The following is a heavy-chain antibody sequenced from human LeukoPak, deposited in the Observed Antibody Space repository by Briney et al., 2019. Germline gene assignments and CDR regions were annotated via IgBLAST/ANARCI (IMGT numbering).Heavy chain of an antibody. CDR3: ARGYYYYGMDV. V-gene: IGHV3-64*02. Sequence: GGSLRLSCAASGFTFSSYAMHWVRQAPGKGLEYVSAISSNGGSTYYADSVKGRFTISRGNSKNTLYLQMGSLRAEDMAVYYCARGYYYYGMDVWGQGTTVTVS. J-gene: IGHJ6*02. CDR1: GFTFSSYA. CDR2: ISSNGGST.